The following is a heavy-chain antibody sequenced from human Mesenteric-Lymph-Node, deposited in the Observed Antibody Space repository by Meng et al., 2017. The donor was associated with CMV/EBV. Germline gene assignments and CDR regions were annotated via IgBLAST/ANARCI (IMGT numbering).Heavy chain of an antibody. CDR1: GFNFGSFG. CDR2: IWFDGRNK. Sequence: GESLKISCAASGFNFGSFGMHWVRQAPGKGLEWVANIWFDGRNKYYADSVRGRFTISRDNSKNTLYLQMTSLRAEDSALYYCAKDGRGSSGGYYFDYWGQGTLVTVSS. V-gene: IGHV3-30*02. D-gene: IGHD6-6*01. CDR3: AKDGRGSSGGYYFDY. J-gene: IGHJ4*02.